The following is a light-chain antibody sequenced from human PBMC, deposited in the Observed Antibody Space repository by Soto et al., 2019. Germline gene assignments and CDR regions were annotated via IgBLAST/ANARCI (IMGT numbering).Light chain of an antibody. V-gene: IGLV2-14*03. Sequence: QSALTQPTSVSGSPGQSITISCTGNHNDIGTYDYVSWYQQHPGRAPRLLIYGVTTRPSGISDRFSASKSGLTASLTISGLQPEDEADYYCSSYAGSHTYVFGTGTKVTVL. CDR2: GVT. CDR3: SSYAGSHTYV. CDR1: HNDIGTYDY. J-gene: IGLJ1*01.